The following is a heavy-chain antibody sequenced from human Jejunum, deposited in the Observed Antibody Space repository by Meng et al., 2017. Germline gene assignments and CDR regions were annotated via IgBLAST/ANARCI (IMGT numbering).Heavy chain of an antibody. Sequence: QVQLQESGPGLVQPSQTLSLTCTVSGGSINTGDYYWSWIRQPPGKGLEWIAYIYYSGSSYSKSSLRSRVIISIDTSKNQFSLILSAVTAADTAVYYCARHPTGGYNYFDYWGQGTLVTVSS. V-gene: IGHV4-30-4*01. CDR1: GGSINTGDYY. CDR3: ARHPTGGYNYFDY. D-gene: IGHD2-8*02. CDR2: IYYSGSS. J-gene: IGHJ4*02.